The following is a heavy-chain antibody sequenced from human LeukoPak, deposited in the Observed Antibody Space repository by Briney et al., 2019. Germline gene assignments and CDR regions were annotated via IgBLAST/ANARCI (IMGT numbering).Heavy chain of an antibody. J-gene: IGHJ3*01. D-gene: IGHD3-16*02. Sequence: GGSLRLSCAASGFMFRDAAMTWVRQAPGKGLEWVSLIASSGLNTYYADSVRGRFTISRDNSKNTLSLQMNSLRVEDTAIYYCARDRELSTWGLGTLVTVSS. CDR1: GFMFRDAA. V-gene: IGHV3-23*01. CDR2: IASSGLNT. CDR3: ARDRELST.